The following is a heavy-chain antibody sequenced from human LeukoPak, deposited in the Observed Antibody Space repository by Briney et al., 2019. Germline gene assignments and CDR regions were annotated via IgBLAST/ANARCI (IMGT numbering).Heavy chain of an antibody. D-gene: IGHD3-3*01. CDR3: ARGGAYYDFWSGYYNPDY. CDR1: GFTFSSYA. V-gene: IGHV3-30-3*01. CDR2: ISYDGSNK. J-gene: IGHJ4*02. Sequence: GGSLRLSCAASGFTFSSYAMHWVRQAPGKGLEWVAVISYDGSNKYYADSVRGRFTISRDNSKNTLYLQMNSLRAEDTAVYYCARGGAYYDFWSGYYNPDYWGQGTLVTVSS.